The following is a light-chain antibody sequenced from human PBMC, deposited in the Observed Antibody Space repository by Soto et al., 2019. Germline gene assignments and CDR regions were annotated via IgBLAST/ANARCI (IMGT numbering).Light chain of an antibody. CDR2: DVS. J-gene: IGLJ1*01. Sequence: QSALTQPASVSGSPGQSITISCTGTSSDVGGYNYVSWYQQHPGKAPKLMIYDVSNRPSGVSNRFSGSKSGNTASLTISGLQAEDEADYYCSSYTRRSTSLYVLGPGTKLTVL. CDR3: SSYTRRSTSLYV. V-gene: IGLV2-14*01. CDR1: SSDVGGYNY.